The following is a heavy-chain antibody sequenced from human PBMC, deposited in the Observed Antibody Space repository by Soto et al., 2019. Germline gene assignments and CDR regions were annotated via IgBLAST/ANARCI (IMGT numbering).Heavy chain of an antibody. V-gene: IGHV3-21*01. J-gene: IGHJ4*02. CDR2: ISSSSSYI. D-gene: IGHD1-20*01. CDR1: GFTFSSYS. CDR3: ARDRPQYNWNDVGLGY. Sequence: GGSLRLSCAASGFTFSSYSMNWVRQAPGKGLEWVSSISSSSSYIYYADSVKGRFTISRDNAKNSLYLQMNSLRAEDTAVYYCARDRPQYNWNDVGLGYWGQGTLVTVSS.